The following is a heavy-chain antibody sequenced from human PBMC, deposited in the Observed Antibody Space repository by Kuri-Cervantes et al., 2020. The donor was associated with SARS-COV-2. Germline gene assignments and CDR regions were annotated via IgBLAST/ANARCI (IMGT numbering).Heavy chain of an antibody. Sequence: GESLKISCAASGFTFSSYAMSWVRQAPGKGLGWVSAISGSGGSKYYADSVKGRFTISRNNSKNTLYLHMNSLRAENTAVYYCANTTMVQGVIISGWIDYWGQGTLVTVSS. CDR1: GFTFSSYA. V-gene: IGHV3-23*01. J-gene: IGHJ4*02. D-gene: IGHD3-10*01. CDR2: ISGSGGSK. CDR3: ANTTMVQGVIISGWIDY.